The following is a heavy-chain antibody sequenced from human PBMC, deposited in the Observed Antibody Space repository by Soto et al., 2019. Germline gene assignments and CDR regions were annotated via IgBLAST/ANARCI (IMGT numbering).Heavy chain of an antibody. J-gene: IGHJ5*02. CDR3: ARADYDFWSGYYWFDP. D-gene: IGHD3-3*01. Sequence: PSETLSLTCTVSGGSISSYYWSWIRQPAGKGLEWIGRIYTSGSTNYNPSLKSRVTMSVDTSKNQFSLKLSSVTAADTAVYYCARADYDFWSGYYWFDPWGQGTLVTSPQ. CDR2: IYTSGST. V-gene: IGHV4-4*07. CDR1: GGSISSYY.